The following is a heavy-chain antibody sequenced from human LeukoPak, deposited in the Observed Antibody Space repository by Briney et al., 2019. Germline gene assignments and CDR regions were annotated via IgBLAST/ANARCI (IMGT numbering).Heavy chain of an antibody. Sequence: SETLSLTCTVSGGSISSGDYYWSWIRQPPGKGLEWIGYIYYSGSTYNNPSLKSRVTISVDKSKNQFSLKLSSVTAADTAVYYCACHDIVVVPAAMFYAFDIWGQGTMVTVSS. CDR3: ACHDIVVVPAAMFYAFDI. V-gene: IGHV4-30-4*08. CDR1: GGSISSGDYY. D-gene: IGHD2-2*01. J-gene: IGHJ3*02. CDR2: IYYSGST.